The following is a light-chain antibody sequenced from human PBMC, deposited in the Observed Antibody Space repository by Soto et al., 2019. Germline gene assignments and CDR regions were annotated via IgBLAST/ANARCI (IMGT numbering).Light chain of an antibody. CDR1: SSNIGAGYD. CDR2: DNS. V-gene: IGLV1-40*01. J-gene: IGLJ1*01. Sequence: QSVLTQPPSVSGAPGQRVTISCTGSSSNIGAGYDVPWYQQLPGTAPKLLIYDNSNRPSGVPDRFSGSKSGTSASLAITGLQAEDEDYYYCQSYDSSLSGYVFGAGTKLTVL. CDR3: QSYDSSLSGYV.